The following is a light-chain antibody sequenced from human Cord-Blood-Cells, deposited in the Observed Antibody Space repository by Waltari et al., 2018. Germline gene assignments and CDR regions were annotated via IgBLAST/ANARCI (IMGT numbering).Light chain of an antibody. Sequence: QSVLTQPPSVSGAPGQRVTISCTGSSPNIGAGYDVHWYQQLPGTAPKLLIYGNSNRPSGVPDRFSGSKSGTSASLAITGLQAEDEADYYCSSYTSSSTLVFGGGTKLTVL. V-gene: IGLV1-40*01. J-gene: IGLJ3*02. CDR3: SSYTSSSTLV. CDR2: GNS. CDR1: SPNIGAGYD.